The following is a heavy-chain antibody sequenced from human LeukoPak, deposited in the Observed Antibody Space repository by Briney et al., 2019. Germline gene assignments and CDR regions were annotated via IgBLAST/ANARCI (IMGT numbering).Heavy chain of an antibody. CDR1: GFTFSSYA. Sequence: PGGSLRLSCTASGFTFSSYAMHWVRQAPGKGLEWVAVISYDGSNKYYADSVKGRFTISRDNSKNTLYLQMNSLRAEDTAVYYCARGIPIAVAGTIDYWGQGTLVTVSS. J-gene: IGHJ4*02. V-gene: IGHV3-30*04. CDR2: ISYDGSNK. D-gene: IGHD6-19*01. CDR3: ARGIPIAVAGTIDY.